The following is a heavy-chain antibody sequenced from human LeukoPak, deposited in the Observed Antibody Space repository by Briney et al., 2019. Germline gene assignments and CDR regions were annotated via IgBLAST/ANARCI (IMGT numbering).Heavy chain of an antibody. D-gene: IGHD5-12*01. V-gene: IGHV4-59*01. CDR2: IYYSGST. J-gene: IGHJ4*02. CDR3: ARVSGYDWESFYDY. Sequence: KPSETLSLTCTVSGGSISSYYWSWIRQPPGEGLEWIGYIYYSGSTNYNPSLKSRVTISVDTSKNQFSLKLSSVTAADTAMYYCARVSGYDWESFYDYWGQGSLVTVSS. CDR1: GGSISSYY.